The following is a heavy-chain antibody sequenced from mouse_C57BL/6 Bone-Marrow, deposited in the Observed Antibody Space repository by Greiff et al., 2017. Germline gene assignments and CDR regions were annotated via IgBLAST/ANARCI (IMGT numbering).Heavy chain of an antibody. CDR1: GFTFSDYY. CDR3: ARNYYGSADY. Sequence: EVQRVESGGGLVQPGGSLKLSCAASGFTFSDYYMYWVRQTPEKRLEWVAYISNGGGSTYYPDTVKGQFTISRDNAKNTLYLQMSRLKSEDTAMYYCARNYYGSADYWGQGTTLTVSS. D-gene: IGHD1-1*01. V-gene: IGHV5-12*01. CDR2: ISNGGGST. J-gene: IGHJ2*01.